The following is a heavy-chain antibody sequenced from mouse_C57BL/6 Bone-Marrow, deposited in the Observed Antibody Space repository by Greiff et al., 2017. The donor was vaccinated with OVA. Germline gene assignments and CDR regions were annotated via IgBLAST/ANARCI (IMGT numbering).Heavy chain of an antibody. CDR2: IDPVDGDT. J-gene: IGHJ2*01. D-gene: IGHD1-1*01. V-gene: IGHV14-1*01. CDR1: GFNIKDYY. Sequence: VQLQQSGAELVRPGASVKLSCTASGFNIKDYYMHWVKQRPEQGLEWIGRIDPVDGDTEYAPKFQGKATMTADTSSNTAYLQLTSLTSADTAVYYCTTGLLLRSEYYFDYWGQGTTLTVSS. CDR3: TTGLLLRSEYYFDY.